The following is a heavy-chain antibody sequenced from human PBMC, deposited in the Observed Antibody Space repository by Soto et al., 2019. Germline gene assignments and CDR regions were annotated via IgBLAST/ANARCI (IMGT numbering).Heavy chain of an antibody. V-gene: IGHV1-18*04. CDR1: GYTFTSCG. J-gene: IGHJ4*02. CDR3: ARVVGTTALVGLDS. Sequence: ASVKVSCKASGYTFTSCGISWVRQAPGQGPEWMGWISAYNGNTNYAQRLQGRVTMTTDTSTNTAYMELRSLTSDDTAVYYCARVVGTTALVGLDSWGRGTLVTVSS. CDR2: ISAYNGNT. D-gene: IGHD1-26*01.